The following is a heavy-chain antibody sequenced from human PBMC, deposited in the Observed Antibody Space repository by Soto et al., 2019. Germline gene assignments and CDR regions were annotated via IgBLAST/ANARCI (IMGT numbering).Heavy chain of an antibody. V-gene: IGHV3-66*01. D-gene: IGHD4-17*01. CDR1: GFTVSRNS. Sequence: GGSLRLSCAASGFTVSRNSMTWVRQAPGKGLEWVSLIYRGGSTYYADSVKGRFTISRDSSKNTLYLQMNSLRADDTAHYYCAGRNSGDYPYFDFLRPGTLVTV. CDR3: AGRNSGDYPYFDF. J-gene: IGHJ4*02. CDR2: IYRGGST.